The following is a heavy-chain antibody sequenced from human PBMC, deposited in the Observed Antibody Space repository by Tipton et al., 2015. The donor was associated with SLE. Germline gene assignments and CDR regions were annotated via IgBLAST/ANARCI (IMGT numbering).Heavy chain of an antibody. CDR3: ARDRVDGYNQIDY. Sequence: SLRLSCAASGFTFRDFYMSWIRQAPGKGLEWVSYISSSGNTIYYADSVKGRFTISRDNSKNTLYLQVNSLRAEDTAVYYCARDRVDGYNQIDYWGQGTLVTVSS. CDR2: ISSSGNTI. V-gene: IGHV3-11*04. CDR1: GFTFRDFY. D-gene: IGHD5-24*01. J-gene: IGHJ4*02.